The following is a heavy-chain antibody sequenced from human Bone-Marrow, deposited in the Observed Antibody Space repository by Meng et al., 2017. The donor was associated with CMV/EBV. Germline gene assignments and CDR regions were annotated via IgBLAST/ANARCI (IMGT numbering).Heavy chain of an antibody. D-gene: IGHD3-3*01. Sequence: GESLKISCAASGFTFSSYEMNWVRQAPGKGLEWVSYISSSGSTIYYADSVKGRFTISRDNSKNTLYLQMNSLRGEDTAVYYCAREAGFRFLEGWFDSWGQGTLVTVSS. CDR3: AREAGFRFLEGWFDS. J-gene: IGHJ5*01. V-gene: IGHV3-48*03. CDR2: ISSSGSTI. CDR1: GFTFSSYE.